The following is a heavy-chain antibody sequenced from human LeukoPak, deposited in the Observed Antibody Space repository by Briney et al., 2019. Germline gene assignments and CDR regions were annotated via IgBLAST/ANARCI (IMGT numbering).Heavy chain of an antibody. D-gene: IGHD6-13*01. CDR2: IYYSGST. J-gene: IGHJ4*02. CDR1: GVSISSGDYY. Sequence: SETLSLTCTVFGVSISSGDYYWSWIRQPPGKGLEWIGYIYYSGSTYYNPSLKSRITISVDTSKNQFSLKLSSVTAADTAVYYCARAVAAAGSPYFDYWGQGTLVTVSS. CDR3: ARAVAAAGSPYFDY. V-gene: IGHV4-30-4*01.